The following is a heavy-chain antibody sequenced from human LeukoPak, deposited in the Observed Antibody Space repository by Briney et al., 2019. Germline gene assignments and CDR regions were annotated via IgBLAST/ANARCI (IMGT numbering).Heavy chain of an antibody. CDR1: GFTFSSYA. CDR2: ISGSGSST. D-gene: IGHD1-26*01. CDR3: AKDKGWGYSAYDCYGMDV. Sequence: PGGSLRLSCAASGFTFSSYAMSWVRQAPGKGLEWVSAISGSGSSTYYADSVKGRFTISRDNSKNTLHLQMNSLRAEDTAVYYCAKDKGWGYSAYDCYGMDVWGQGTTVIVSS. J-gene: IGHJ6*02. V-gene: IGHV3-23*01.